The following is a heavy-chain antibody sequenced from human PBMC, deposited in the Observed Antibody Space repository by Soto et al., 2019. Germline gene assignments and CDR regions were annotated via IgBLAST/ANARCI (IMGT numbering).Heavy chain of an antibody. CDR3: ARDSGHSGTAEPEYGMDV. J-gene: IGHJ6*02. Sequence: GGSLRLSCAASGFTFSSYGMHWARQAPGKGLEWVAVIWYDGGNKYYADSVKGRFTISRDNSKNTLYLQMNSLRAEDTAVYYCARDSGHSGTAEPEYGMDVWGQGTTVTVSS. CDR2: IWYDGGNK. CDR1: GFTFSSYG. D-gene: IGHD6-13*01. V-gene: IGHV3-33*01.